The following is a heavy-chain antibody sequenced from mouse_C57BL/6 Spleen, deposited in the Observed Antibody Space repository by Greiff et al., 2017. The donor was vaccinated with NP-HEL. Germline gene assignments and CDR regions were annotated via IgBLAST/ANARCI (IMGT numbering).Heavy chain of an antibody. CDR1: GFTFSSYA. V-gene: IGHV5-4*01. CDR3: ARDSVNHEYAMDY. Sequence: EVQVVESGGGLVKPGGSLKLSCAASGFTFSSYAMSWVRQTPEKRLEWVATISDGGSYTYYPDNVKGRFTISRDNAKNNLYLQMSHLKSEDTAMYYCARDSVNHEYAMDYWGQGTSVTVSS. J-gene: IGHJ4*01. CDR2: ISDGGSYT.